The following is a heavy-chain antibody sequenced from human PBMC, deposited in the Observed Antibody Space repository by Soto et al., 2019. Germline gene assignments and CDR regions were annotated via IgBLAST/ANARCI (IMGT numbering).Heavy chain of an antibody. V-gene: IGHV1-3*04. CDR1: GYTFASSA. CDR2: INTGNGDT. D-gene: IGHD1-26*01. J-gene: IGHJ5*02. CDR3: AKDREDGGFDP. Sequence: ASVKVSFKASGYTFASSAMHWLRQAPGQRLEWMGWINTGNGDTEYSQNFQGRVTFTRDTSANITHMELSSLRSEDTAFFYCAKDREDGGFDPWGQGTLVTVSS.